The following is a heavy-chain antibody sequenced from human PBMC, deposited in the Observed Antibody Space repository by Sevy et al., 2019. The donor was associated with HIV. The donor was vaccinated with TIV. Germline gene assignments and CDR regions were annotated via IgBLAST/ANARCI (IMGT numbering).Heavy chain of an antibody. J-gene: IGHJ4*02. CDR3: ATTKDYYDSSGYPFDY. CDR1: GSTLSQLS. V-gene: IGHV1-24*01. CDR2: FDPEDGET. Sequence: GPVKVSCKVSGSTLSQLSMHWVRQAPGKGLEWMGSFDPEDGETIYAQKFQGRLTMTEDTSTDTAYMELSSLRSEDTAVYYCATTKDYYDSSGYPFDYWGQGTLVTVSS. D-gene: IGHD3-22*01.